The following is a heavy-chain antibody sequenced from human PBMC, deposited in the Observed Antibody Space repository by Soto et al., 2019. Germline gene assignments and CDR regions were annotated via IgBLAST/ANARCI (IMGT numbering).Heavy chain of an antibody. CDR2: ISSSSSYI. CDR1: GFTFSSYS. V-gene: IGHV3-21*01. CDR3: AVSGITMSPGVYY. D-gene: IGHD3-10*02. J-gene: IGHJ4*02. Sequence: VGSLRLSCAASGFTFSSYSMNWVRQAPGKGLEWVSSISSSSSYIYYADSVKGRFTISRDNAKNSLYLQMNSLRAEDTAVYYCAVSGITMSPGVYYCCQGTPVTVS.